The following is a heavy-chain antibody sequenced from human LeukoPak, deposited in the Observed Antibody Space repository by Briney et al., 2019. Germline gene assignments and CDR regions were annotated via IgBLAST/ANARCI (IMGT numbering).Heavy chain of an antibody. CDR3: AKEKNPENYDILTSGEFDY. Sequence: TGGSLRLSCAASGFTFSSYAMSWVRQAPGKGLEWVSAISGSGGSTYYADSVKGRFTISRDNSKNTLYLQMNSLRAEDTAVYYCAKEKNPENYDILTSGEFDYWGQGTLVTVSS. J-gene: IGHJ4*02. V-gene: IGHV3-23*01. D-gene: IGHD3-9*01. CDR2: ISGSGGST. CDR1: GFTFSSYA.